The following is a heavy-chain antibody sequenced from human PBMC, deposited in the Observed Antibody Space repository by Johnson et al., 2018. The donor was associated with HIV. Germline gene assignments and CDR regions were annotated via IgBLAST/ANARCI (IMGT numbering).Heavy chain of an antibody. Sequence: VQVVESGGSVVRPGGSLRLSCAASGFTFDDYGMSWVRQGPGKGLEWVSLIDSGGTTNYADSVKGRFTISRDNSKNTLYLQMESLRAEDTAVYYCARAHSGSPGAFDIWGQGTMVTVSS. CDR1: GFTFDDYG. V-gene: IGHV3-20*04. D-gene: IGHD1-26*01. CDR2: IDSGGTT. CDR3: ARAHSGSPGAFDI. J-gene: IGHJ3*02.